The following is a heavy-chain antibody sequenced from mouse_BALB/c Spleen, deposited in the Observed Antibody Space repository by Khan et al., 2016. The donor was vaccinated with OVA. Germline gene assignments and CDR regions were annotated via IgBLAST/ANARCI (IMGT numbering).Heavy chain of an antibody. CDR1: GYSITSDYA. Sequence: EVELVESGPGLVKPSQSLSLTCTVTGYSITSDYAWNWIRQFPGNKLEWMGYISYSGSTSYNPSLKSRISINRDSSKNLFFLQLNSVTDEDTAKYYCARRGDGYYGAMDYWGQGTSVTVAS. V-gene: IGHV3-2*02. D-gene: IGHD2-3*01. J-gene: IGHJ4*01. CDR2: ISYSGST. CDR3: ARRGDGYYGAMDY.